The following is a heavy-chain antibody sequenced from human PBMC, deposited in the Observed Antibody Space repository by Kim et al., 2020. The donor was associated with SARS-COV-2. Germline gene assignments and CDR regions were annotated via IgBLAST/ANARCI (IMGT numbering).Heavy chain of an antibody. CDR1: GFTFSGYG. CDR2: ISVDGSTT. J-gene: IGHJ4*02. D-gene: IGHD2-8*01. CDR3: AADHIGVLNYFDY. Sequence: GGSLRLSCAGSGFTFSGYGMHWVRQAPGKGLEWVAVISVDGSTTNYADAVKGRFTISRDNSKNILYLQMNSLRTEDTAMYYYAADHIGVLNYFDYWVQGT. V-gene: IGHV3-30*03.